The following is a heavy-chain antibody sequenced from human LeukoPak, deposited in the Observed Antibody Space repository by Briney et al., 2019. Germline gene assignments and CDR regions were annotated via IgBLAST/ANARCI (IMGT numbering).Heavy chain of an antibody. D-gene: IGHD3-3*01. CDR3: ARAQLPRAYYDFWSGPPRFDP. CDR2: IIPIFGTA. V-gene: IGHV1-69*01. J-gene: IGHJ5*02. CDR1: GGTFSSYA. Sequence: SVKVSCKASGGTFSSYAISWVRQAPGQGLEWMGGIIPIFGTANYAQKFQGRVTITADESTSTAYMELSSLRSDDTAVYYCARAQLPRAYYDFWSGPPRFDPWGQGTLVTVSS.